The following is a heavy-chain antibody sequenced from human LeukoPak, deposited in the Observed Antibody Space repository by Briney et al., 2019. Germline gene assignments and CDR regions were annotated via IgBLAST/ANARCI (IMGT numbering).Heavy chain of an antibody. V-gene: IGHV3-30*18. Sequence: GSLRLSCAASGFTFSSYGMHWVRQAPGKGLEWVAVISYDGSNKYYADSVKGRFTISRNNSKNTLYLQMNSLRAEDTAVYYCAKDISSGWYGALGYWGQGTLVTVSS. J-gene: IGHJ4*02. CDR3: AKDISSGWYGALGY. CDR1: GFTFSSYG. D-gene: IGHD6-19*01. CDR2: ISYDGSNK.